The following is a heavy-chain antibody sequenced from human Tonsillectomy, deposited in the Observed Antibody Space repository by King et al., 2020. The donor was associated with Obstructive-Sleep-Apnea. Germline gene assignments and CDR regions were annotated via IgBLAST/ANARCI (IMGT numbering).Heavy chain of an antibody. D-gene: IGHD3-10*01. J-gene: IGHJ5*02. Sequence: VQLVESGAEVKKPGASVKVSCKASGYTFTSYDINWVRQATGQGLEWMGWMNPNSGNIGYAQKFQGRVTMTSNTSISTAYMELSSLKSEDTAVYYCARGDSLVRGVYGSWGQGTLVAVSS. CDR3: ARGDSLVRGVYGS. V-gene: IGHV1-8*01. CDR2: MNPNSGNI. CDR1: GYTFTSYD.